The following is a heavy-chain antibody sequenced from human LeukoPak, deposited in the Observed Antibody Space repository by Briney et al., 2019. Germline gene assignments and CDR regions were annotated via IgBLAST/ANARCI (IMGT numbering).Heavy chain of an antibody. CDR3: ARRGCSGGSRHSPRQYKKYYYYYMDV. D-gene: IGHD2-15*01. Sequence: PSETLSLTCTVSGVSISGNYWSWIRQPAGKGLEWIGRIYTSGSTNYNPSLKSRVTMSVDTSKNQFSLKLSSVTAADTAVYYCARRGCSGGSRHSPRQYKKYYYYYMDVWGKGTTVTISS. CDR1: GVSISGNY. J-gene: IGHJ6*03. V-gene: IGHV4-4*07. CDR2: IYTSGST.